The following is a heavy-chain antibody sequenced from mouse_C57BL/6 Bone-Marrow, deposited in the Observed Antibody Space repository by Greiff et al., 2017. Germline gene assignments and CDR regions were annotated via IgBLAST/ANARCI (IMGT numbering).Heavy chain of an antibody. CDR1: GYTFTDYN. CDR3: ARHYGSRYYFDY. CDR2: INPNNGGT. Sequence: VQLQQSGPELVKPGASVKIPCKASGYTFTDYNMDWVKQSHGKSLEWIGDINPNNGGTIYNQKFKGKATLTVDKSSSTAYMELRSLTSEDTAVYYCARHYGSRYYFDYWGQGTTLTVSS. J-gene: IGHJ2*01. D-gene: IGHD1-1*01. V-gene: IGHV1-18*01.